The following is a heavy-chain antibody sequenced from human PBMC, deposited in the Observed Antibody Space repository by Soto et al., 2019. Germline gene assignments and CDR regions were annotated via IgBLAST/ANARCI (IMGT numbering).Heavy chain of an antibody. CDR3: ARRDTSGFLRYFDN. J-gene: IGHJ4*03. D-gene: IGHD3-3*01. CDR2: IVPNIGTV. CDR1: GGTLSRFISYP. Sequence: ASVKVSCKASGGTLSRFISYPINWVRQAPGQGLEWMGGIVPNIGTVNYAQKFQGRLTITADKSTGAAYMELSNLRSEDTALYYCARRDTSGFLRYFDNWGHGTLVTFSS. V-gene: IGHV1-69*06.